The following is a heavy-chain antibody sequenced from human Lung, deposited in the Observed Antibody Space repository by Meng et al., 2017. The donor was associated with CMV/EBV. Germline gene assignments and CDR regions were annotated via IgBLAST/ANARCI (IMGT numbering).Heavy chain of an antibody. CDR2: INHSGST. D-gene: IGHD6-19*01. V-gene: IGHV4-34*01. Sequence: SETLSLXXAVYGGSFSGYYWSWIRQPPGKGLEWIGEINHSGSTNYNPSLKSRVTISVDTSKNQFSLKLSSVTAADTAVYYCASASSGWYNNWFYPWGQGTLVTVSS. CDR1: GGSFSGYY. CDR3: ASASSGWYNNWFYP. J-gene: IGHJ5*02.